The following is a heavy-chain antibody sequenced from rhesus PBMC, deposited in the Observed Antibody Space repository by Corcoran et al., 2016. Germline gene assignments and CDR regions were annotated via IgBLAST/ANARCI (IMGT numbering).Heavy chain of an antibody. CDR3: AGHIAAGLAFDF. V-gene: IGHV4-76*01. J-gene: IGHJ3*01. CDR1: GYSISSGYD. Sequence: QVQLQESGPGVVKPSETLSLTCAVSGYSISSGYDWSWIRQPPGKGLEWIGYVYGSSGSTNYNPSLKNRVTISKDTSNNQFSLKLSSVTAADTAVYYCAGHIAAGLAFDFWGQGLRVTVSS. D-gene: IGHD6-13*01. CDR2: VYGSSGST.